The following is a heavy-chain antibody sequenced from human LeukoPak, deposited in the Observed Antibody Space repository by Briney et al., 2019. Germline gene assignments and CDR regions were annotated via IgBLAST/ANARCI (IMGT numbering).Heavy chain of an antibody. V-gene: IGHV1-69*05. J-gene: IGHJ4*02. CDR2: IIPIFGTA. CDR3: ARDRNWNELDY. D-gene: IGHD1-1*01. CDR1: GGTFSSYA. Sequence: SVKVSCEASGGTFSSYAISWVRQAPGQGLEWMGRIIPIFGTANYAQKFQGRVTITTDESTSTAYMELSSMRSEDTAVYYCARDRNWNELDYWGQGTLVTVSS.